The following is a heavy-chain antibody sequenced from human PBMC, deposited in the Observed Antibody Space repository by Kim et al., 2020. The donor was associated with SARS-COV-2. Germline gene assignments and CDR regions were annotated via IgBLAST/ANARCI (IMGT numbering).Heavy chain of an antibody. CDR3: ARVPEQYYYDSSGYRNDAFDI. Sequence: SVKVSCKASGGTFSSYAISWVRQAPGQGLEWMGGIIPIFGTANYAQKFQGRVTITADESTSTAYMELSSLRSEDTAVYYCARVPEQYYYDSSGYRNDAFDIWGQGTMVTVSS. D-gene: IGHD3-22*01. J-gene: IGHJ3*02. V-gene: IGHV1-69*13. CDR1: GGTFSSYA. CDR2: IIPIFGTA.